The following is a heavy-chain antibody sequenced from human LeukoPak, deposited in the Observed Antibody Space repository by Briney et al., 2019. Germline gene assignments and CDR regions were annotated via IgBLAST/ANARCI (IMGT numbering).Heavy chain of an antibody. J-gene: IGHJ4*02. D-gene: IGHD1-26*01. CDR2: ISYDGSNK. CDR3: AKDVAVGATPPDY. V-gene: IGHV3-30*18. CDR1: GFTFSSYG. Sequence: GRSLRLSCAASGFTFSSYGMHWVRQAPGKGLEWVAVISYDGSNKYYADSVKGRFTISRDNSKNTLYLQMNSLRAEDTAVYYCAKDVAVGATPPDYWGQGTLVTVSS.